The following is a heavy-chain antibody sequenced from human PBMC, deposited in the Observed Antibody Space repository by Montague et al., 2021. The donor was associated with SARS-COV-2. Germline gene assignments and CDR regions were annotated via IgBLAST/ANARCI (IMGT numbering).Heavy chain of an antibody. CDR1: GGSISSFY. Sequence: SETLSLTCTVSGGSISSFYWSWVRQPPGKGLEWIGYINQSGSTNYNPSLKSRVTILVDTSKNQFSLKLSSVTAADTAVYYCARGFDYWGQGTMVTVSS. V-gene: IGHV4-59*01. CDR3: ARGFDY. CDR2: INQSGST. J-gene: IGHJ4*02.